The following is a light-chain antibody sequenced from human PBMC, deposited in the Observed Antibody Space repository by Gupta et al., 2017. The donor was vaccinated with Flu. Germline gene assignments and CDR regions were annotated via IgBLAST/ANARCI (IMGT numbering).Light chain of an antibody. V-gene: IGLV2-23*03. J-gene: IGLJ2*01. CDR1: SSDVGNYNL. CDR3: CSYAGSHTFV. Sequence: QSALTQPASVSGSPGRSITISCTGTSSDVGNYNLVSWYQQVPGKAPKLMIYEGARRPSGVSTRFSGSKSGNTASLTISGLQAEDEADYYCCSYAGSHTFVFGGGTKVTVL. CDR2: EGA.